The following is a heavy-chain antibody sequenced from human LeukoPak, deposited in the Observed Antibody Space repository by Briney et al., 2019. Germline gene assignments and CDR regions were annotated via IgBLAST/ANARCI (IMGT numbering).Heavy chain of an antibody. D-gene: IGHD6-19*01. CDR3: AREVAVAGLDY. CDR1: GYTLTELS. Sequence: ASVKVSCKVSGYTLTELSMHWVRQAPGKGLEWMGGFDPEDGETIYAQKFQGRVTMTTDTSTSTAYMELRSLRSDDTAVYYCAREVAVAGLDYWGQGTLVTVSS. V-gene: IGHV1-24*01. CDR2: FDPEDGET. J-gene: IGHJ4*02.